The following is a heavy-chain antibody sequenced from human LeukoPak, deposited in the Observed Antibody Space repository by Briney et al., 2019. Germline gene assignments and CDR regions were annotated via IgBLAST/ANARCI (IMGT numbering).Heavy chain of an antibody. V-gene: IGHV3-9*01. CDR2: IRWNSAGI. J-gene: IGHJ4*02. CDR3: ARGGWELLSAFDY. D-gene: IGHD1-26*01. Sequence: TGGSLRLSCAAPGFTFDDYAMHWVRQAPGKGPEWVSGIRWNSAGIGYADSVKGRFTISRDNAKNSLYLQMNSLRPEDTALYYCARGGWELLSAFDYWGQGTLVTVSS. CDR1: GFTFDDYA.